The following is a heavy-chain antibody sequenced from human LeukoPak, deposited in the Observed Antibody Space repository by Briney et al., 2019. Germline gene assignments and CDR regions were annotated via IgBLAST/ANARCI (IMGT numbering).Heavy chain of an antibody. D-gene: IGHD6-19*01. J-gene: IGHJ4*02. Sequence: GGSLRLSCAASGLTFRNYWMHWVRQAPGKGLVWLSRITGDGSDTIYAGSGKGRFTISRDNAKNTLYLQMNSLSAEDTAVYYCAKERSLEIAVAGTIFDYWGQGTLVTVSS. CDR2: ITGDGSDT. CDR1: GLTFRNYW. CDR3: AKERSLEIAVAGTIFDY. V-gene: IGHV3-74*01.